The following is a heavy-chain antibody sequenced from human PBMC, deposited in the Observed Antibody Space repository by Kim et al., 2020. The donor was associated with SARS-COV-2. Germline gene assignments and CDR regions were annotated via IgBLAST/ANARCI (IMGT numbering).Heavy chain of an antibody. J-gene: IGHJ6*02. CDR1: GGSFSGYY. CDR2: INHSGST. CDR3: ARSHTAYRTCMDV. Sequence: SETLSLTCAVYGGSFSGYYWSWIRQPPGKGLEWIGEINHSGSTNYNPSLKSRVTISVDTSKNQFSLKLSSVTAADTAVYYCARSHTAYRTCMDVWGQGTT. D-gene: IGHD3-16*02. V-gene: IGHV4-34*01.